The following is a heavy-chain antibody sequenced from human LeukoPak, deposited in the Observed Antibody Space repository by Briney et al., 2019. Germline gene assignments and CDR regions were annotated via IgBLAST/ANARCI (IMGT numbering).Heavy chain of an antibody. V-gene: IGHV1-18*01. Sequence: ASVKLSFNSSGYTFTSYGDSWVRHRHGQGNELKGWIVTYNGNTYYSQKFQGKVTMTTDTSTSTAYLELRSLRSDDTAVYYCARTTVTSEEYYYYYMDVWGKGTTVTVSS. CDR2: IVTYNGNT. D-gene: IGHD4-11*01. CDR3: ARTTVTSEEYYYYYMDV. J-gene: IGHJ6*03. CDR1: GYTFTSYG.